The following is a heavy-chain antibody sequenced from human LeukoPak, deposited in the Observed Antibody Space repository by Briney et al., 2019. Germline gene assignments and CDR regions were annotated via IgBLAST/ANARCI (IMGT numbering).Heavy chain of an antibody. V-gene: IGHV1-3*01. J-gene: IGHJ1*01. D-gene: IGHD3/OR15-3a*01. CDR3: ARGPARTAEYFQH. CDR1: GYSFTDYA. Sequence: ASVKVSCKASGYSFTDYAMHWVRQAPGQRPEWMGWINAGNGNTKYSLNFQGRVTITRDTSASTVYMELSSLRSEDTAVYYCARGPARTAEYFQHWGQGTLVTVSS. CDR2: INAGNGNT.